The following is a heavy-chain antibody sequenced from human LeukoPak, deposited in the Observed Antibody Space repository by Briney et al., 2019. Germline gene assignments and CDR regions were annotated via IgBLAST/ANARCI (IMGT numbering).Heavy chain of an antibody. V-gene: IGHV4-59*01. J-gene: IGHJ4*02. CDR2: IYYSGRT. CDR3: ARGRGYSYVDFDY. D-gene: IGHD5-18*01. CDR1: GGSISSYY. Sequence: PSETLSLTCTVSGGSISSYYWSWIRQPPGKGLECIGYIYYSGRTNYSPSLKSRVTISVDTSKNQFSLKLSSVTAADTAVYYCARGRGYSYVDFDYWGQGILVTVSS.